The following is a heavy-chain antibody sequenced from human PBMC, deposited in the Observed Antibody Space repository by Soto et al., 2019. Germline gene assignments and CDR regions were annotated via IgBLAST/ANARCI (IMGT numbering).Heavy chain of an antibody. V-gene: IGHV3-30-3*01. D-gene: IGHD3-16*01. J-gene: IGHJ6*02. CDR2: VSPDGSRK. Sequence: QVQLVESGGGVVQPGRSLRLSCEGSGFTFSGYSIHWVRQAPGKGLEWVAVVSPDGSRKCYADSVKGRFTIPRDNSQDTVYLQMNSLRSEDTAIYFCARDVWHCGSDTCYFYGMDVWGQGTTITVSS. CDR1: GFTFSGYS. CDR3: ARDVWHCGSDTCYFYGMDV.